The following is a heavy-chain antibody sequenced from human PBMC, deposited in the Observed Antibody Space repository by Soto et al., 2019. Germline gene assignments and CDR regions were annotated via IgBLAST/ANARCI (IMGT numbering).Heavy chain of an antibody. CDR1: GGTFSSYA. J-gene: IGHJ4*02. CDR3: VRVVAIPGYPDN. Sequence: QVQLVQSGAEVRQPASSVKVSCKTSGGTFSSYAISWVRQAPGQGLEWMGGIVPIVDTSTYAQKFQGRVTITADESTSTAYRELSSLRSDDTAIYYCVRVVAIPGYPDNWGQGTLVTVSS. CDR2: IVPIVDTS. V-gene: IGHV1-69*12. D-gene: IGHD5-12*01.